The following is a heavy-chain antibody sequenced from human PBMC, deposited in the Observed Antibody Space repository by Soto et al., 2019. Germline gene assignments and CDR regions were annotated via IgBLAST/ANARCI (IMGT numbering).Heavy chain of an antibody. V-gene: IGHV4-30-2*01. CDR3: ARGSEDYYDSSGFDY. CDR1: GGSISSGGYS. Sequence: PSETLSLTCAVSGGSISSGGYSWSWIRQPPGKGLEWIGYIYHSGSTYYNPSLKSRVTISVDRSKNQFSLKLSSVTAADTAVYYCARGSEDYYDSSGFDYWGQGTLVTVSS. CDR2: IYHSGST. J-gene: IGHJ4*02. D-gene: IGHD3-22*01.